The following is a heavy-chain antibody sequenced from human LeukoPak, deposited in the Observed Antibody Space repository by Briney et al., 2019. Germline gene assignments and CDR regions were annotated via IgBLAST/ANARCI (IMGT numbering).Heavy chain of an antibody. J-gene: IGHJ4*02. V-gene: IGHV3-7*01. CDR3: ARSGAPIDY. Sequence: HPGGSLRLSCAASGFTFTSYWMTWVRQAPGKGLEWVANIKQDGSEKYYVDSVKGRFTISRDNAENSLFLQMNSLRAEDTAVYYCARSGAPIDYWGQGTLVTVSS. CDR2: IKQDGSEK. CDR1: GFTFTSYW.